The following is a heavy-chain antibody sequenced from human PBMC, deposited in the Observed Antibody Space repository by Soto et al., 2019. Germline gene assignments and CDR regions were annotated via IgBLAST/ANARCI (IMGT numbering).Heavy chain of an antibody. V-gene: IGHV3-23*01. CDR3: ARVGYSSRWSDY. J-gene: IGHJ4*02. Sequence: GGSLRLSCVASGFTFSYYTMSWVRQAPGKGLEWVSGISNSGDTIYYADSVKGRFTISRDNFKNSVYLQMNSLRAEDTAVYKCARVGYSSRWSDYWGQGTLVTVSS. CDR2: ISNSGDTI. D-gene: IGHD6-13*01. CDR1: GFTFSYYT.